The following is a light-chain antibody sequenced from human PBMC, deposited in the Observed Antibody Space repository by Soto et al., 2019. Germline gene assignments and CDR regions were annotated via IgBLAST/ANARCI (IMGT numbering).Light chain of an antibody. J-gene: IGLJ3*02. CDR3: QVWDSRGDWRV. CDR1: DIGSKS. V-gene: IGLV3-21*02. CDR2: DDF. Sequence: SYVLAQPPSVSVAPGQTAKISCGGDDIGSKSVHWYRQRPGQAPVLVVFDDFDRPSAIPERFSGSNSGNTATLTISRVEAGDEADYYCQVWDSRGDWRVFGGGTKLTVL.